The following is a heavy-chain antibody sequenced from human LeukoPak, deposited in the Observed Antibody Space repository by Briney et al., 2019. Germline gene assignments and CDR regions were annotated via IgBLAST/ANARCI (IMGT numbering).Heavy chain of an antibody. CDR3: ARSVEQWLVPFDY. CDR2: IYPGDSDT. Sequence: GEFLKISCKGSGYSFTSYWIGWVRQMPGKGLEWMGIIYPGDSDTRYSPSFQGQVTISADKSISTAYLQWSSLKASDTAMYYCARSVEQWLVPFDYWGQGTLVTVSS. J-gene: IGHJ4*02. V-gene: IGHV5-51*01. CDR1: GYSFTSYW. D-gene: IGHD6-19*01.